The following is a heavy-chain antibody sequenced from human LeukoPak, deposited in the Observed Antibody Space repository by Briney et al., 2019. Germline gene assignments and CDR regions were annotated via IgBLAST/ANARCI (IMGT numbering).Heavy chain of an antibody. J-gene: IGHJ4*02. CDR2: INAGNGNT. CDR3: ARVSEDYGDYGFDY. CDR1: GYTFTSYA. D-gene: IGHD4-17*01. Sequence: ASVKVSCKASGYTFTSYAMHWVRQAPGQRLEWMGWINAGNGNTKYSQKFQGRVTITRDTSASTAYMELSSLRSEDTAVYYCARVSEDYGDYGFDYWGQGTLVTVSS. V-gene: IGHV1-3*01.